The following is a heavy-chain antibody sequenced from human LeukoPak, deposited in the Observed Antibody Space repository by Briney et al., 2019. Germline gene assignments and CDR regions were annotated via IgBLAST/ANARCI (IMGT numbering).Heavy chain of an antibody. J-gene: IGHJ6*02. CDR3: ARDRELRYCSSTSCYNYFGMDV. D-gene: IGHD2-2*02. CDR1: GFTFSSYS. Sequence: GGSLRLSCAASGFTFSSYSMNWVRQAPGKGLEWVSSITSSSYIYCADSVKGRFTISRDNAKNSLYLQMNSLRAEDTALYYCARDRELRYCSSTSCYNYFGMDVWGQGTTVTVSS. V-gene: IGHV3-21*01. CDR2: ITSSSYI.